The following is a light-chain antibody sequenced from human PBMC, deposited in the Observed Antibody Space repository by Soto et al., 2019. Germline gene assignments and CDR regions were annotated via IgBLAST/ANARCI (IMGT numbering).Light chain of an antibody. CDR2: AVS. J-gene: IGLJ1*01. Sequence: QSVLTQPPSASGSPGQSVAISCTGTSRDVGGQNYVSWYQQHPGKAPKHIIYAVSNRPSGVPDRFSGSKSGNTASLTISGLRAEDEADYYCCSHAGNNNYVFGTGTKLTVL. CDR1: SRDVGGQNY. CDR3: CSHAGNNNYV. V-gene: IGLV2-8*01.